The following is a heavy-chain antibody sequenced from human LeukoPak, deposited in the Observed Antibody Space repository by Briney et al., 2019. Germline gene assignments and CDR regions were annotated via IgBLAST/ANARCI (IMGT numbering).Heavy chain of an antibody. CDR2: IYYSGST. CDR1: GGSISISSY. J-gene: IGHJ6*03. Sequence: SETLSLTCTVSGGSISISSYWAWIRQPPGKGLEWIGNIYYSGSTYYNPSLKSRLTISVDTSKNQFSLKLSSVTAADTAVYYCARVRRGKVGATRYYMDVWGKGTTVTVSS. CDR3: ARVRRGKVGATRYYMDV. V-gene: IGHV4-39*07. D-gene: IGHD1-26*01.